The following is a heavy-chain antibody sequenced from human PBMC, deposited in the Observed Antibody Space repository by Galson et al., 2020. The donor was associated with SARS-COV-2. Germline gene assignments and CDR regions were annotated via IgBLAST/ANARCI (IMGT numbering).Heavy chain of an antibody. Sequence: GGSLRLSCAASGFTFSDYYMSWIRQAPGKGLERVSYISSSGSTIYYADSVKGRFTISRDNAKNSLYLQMNSLRAEDTAVYYCARDRDTVTTRYYYYYGMDVWGQGTTVTVSS. J-gene: IGHJ6*02. V-gene: IGHV3-11*01. CDR2: ISSSGSTI. CDR3: ARDRDTVTTRYYYYYGMDV. CDR1: GFTFSDYY. D-gene: IGHD4-17*01.